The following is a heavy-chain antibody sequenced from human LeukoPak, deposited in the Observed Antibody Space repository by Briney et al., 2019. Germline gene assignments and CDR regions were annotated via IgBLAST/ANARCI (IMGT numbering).Heavy chain of an antibody. J-gene: IGHJ4*02. Sequence: ASVKVSCKTSGYTFTSYGLSWVRQAPGQGLEWVGWISVYSGNTNYAQKFQGRVTMTTDTSTSTAYMDLRSLRSDDTAVYYCARDSRYCSGGSCYFYVFDYWGQGTPVTISS. CDR1: GYTFTSYG. V-gene: IGHV1-18*04. CDR2: ISVYSGNT. CDR3: ARDSRYCSGGSCYFYVFDY. D-gene: IGHD2-15*01.